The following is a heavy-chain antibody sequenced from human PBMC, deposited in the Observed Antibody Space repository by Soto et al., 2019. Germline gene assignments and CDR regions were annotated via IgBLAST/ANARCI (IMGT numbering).Heavy chain of an antibody. CDR2: INPNSGGT. CDR1: GYTFTGYY. CDR3: ARGWLAYGGGYGMDV. Sequence: ASVKVSFKASGYTFTGYYMHWVRQAPGQGLEWMGWINPNSGGTNYAQKFQGWVTMTRDTSISAAYMELSRLRSDDTAVYYCARGWLAYGGGYGMDVWGQGTTVTVSS. D-gene: IGHD6-19*01. V-gene: IGHV1-2*04. J-gene: IGHJ6*02.